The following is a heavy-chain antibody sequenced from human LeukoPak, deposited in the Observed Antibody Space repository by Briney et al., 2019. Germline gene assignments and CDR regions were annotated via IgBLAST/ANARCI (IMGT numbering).Heavy chain of an antibody. Sequence: RGESLKISCKGSGYSFTSYWIGWVRQMPGKGLEWMGIIYPGDSDTRYSPSFQGQVTISADKSISTAYLQWSSLKASDTAMYYCARATITMVRGVIKGVYFDYWGQGTLVTVSS. V-gene: IGHV5-51*01. CDR2: IYPGDSDT. CDR1: GYSFTSYW. J-gene: IGHJ4*02. CDR3: ARATITMVRGVIKGVYFDY. D-gene: IGHD3-10*01.